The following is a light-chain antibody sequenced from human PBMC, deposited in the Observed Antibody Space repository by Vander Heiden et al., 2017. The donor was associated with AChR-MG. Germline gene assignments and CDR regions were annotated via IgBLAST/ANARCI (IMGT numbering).Light chain of an antibody. V-gene: IGKV1-39*01. Sequence: DTQMTQSPSSLSASVGDRVTITCRASQSISSNLNWYQHKPGKAPSLLIYTVSNLQSGVPSRFSGSGSGTDFTLTISSLQPEDFATYYCQQTYSTPWTFGQGTKVEI. CDR2: TVS. CDR3: QQTYSTPWT. CDR1: QSISSN. J-gene: IGKJ1*01.